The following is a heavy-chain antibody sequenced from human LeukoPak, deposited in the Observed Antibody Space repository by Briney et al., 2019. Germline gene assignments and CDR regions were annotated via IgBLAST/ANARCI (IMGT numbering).Heavy chain of an antibody. CDR3: AKRGVVIRGILVIGYHQEAYHYDY. Sequence: PGGSLRLSCVVSGISLSNYAMSWVRQAPGRGLEWVSYISERGGSTTYADSVKGQFTISRDNSLNTLYLQMSSLRAEDTAVYFCAKRGVVIRGILVIGYHQEAYHYDYWGQGVLVTVSS. CDR2: ISERGGST. D-gene: IGHD3-10*01. V-gene: IGHV3-23*01. J-gene: IGHJ4*02. CDR1: GISLSNYA.